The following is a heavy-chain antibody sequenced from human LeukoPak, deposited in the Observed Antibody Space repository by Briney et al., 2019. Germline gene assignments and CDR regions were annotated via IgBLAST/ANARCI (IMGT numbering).Heavy chain of an antibody. Sequence: GGSLRLSCASSGFTFNNYGMRCVRLAPGKRLHWVSGISGSGDNTYYADSVKDRFTISRDSSRDTLYLQMNSLRAEDTAVYYCAKSRSAVAVAGSNYWGQGTLVTVSS. CDR2: ISGSGDNT. CDR3: AKSRSAVAVAGSNY. V-gene: IGHV3-23*01. CDR1: GFTFNNYG. D-gene: IGHD6-19*01. J-gene: IGHJ4*02.